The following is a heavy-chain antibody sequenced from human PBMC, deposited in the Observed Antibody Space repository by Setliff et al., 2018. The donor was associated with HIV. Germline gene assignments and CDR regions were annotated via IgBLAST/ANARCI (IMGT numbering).Heavy chain of an antibody. D-gene: IGHD3-22*01. J-gene: IGHJ4*02. Sequence: SEPLSLTCTVSGGSITSSTYYWDWIRQPPGKGLEWIGSIFYSGSTYYNPSVKSRVTISIDTSKNQFSLRLSSVTAADTAVYYCARDHKYYCDSSGLDYWGQGTLVTVSS. CDR2: IFYSGST. CDR3: ARDHKYYCDSSGLDY. V-gene: IGHV4-39*07. CDR1: GGSITSSTYY.